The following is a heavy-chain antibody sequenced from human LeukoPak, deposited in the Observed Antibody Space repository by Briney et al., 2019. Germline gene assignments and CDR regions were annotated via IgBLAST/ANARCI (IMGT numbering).Heavy chain of an antibody. J-gene: IGHJ4*02. D-gene: IGHD1-26*01. CDR2: IYYSGST. CDR1: GGSISSYY. Sequence: SETLSLTCTVSGGSISSYYWSWIRQPPGKGLEWIGYIYYSGSTNYNPSLKSRVTISVDTSKNQFSLKLSSVTAADTAVYYCARHEGGSYLGFDYWGQGTLVTVSS. V-gene: IGHV4-59*01. CDR3: ARHEGGSYLGFDY.